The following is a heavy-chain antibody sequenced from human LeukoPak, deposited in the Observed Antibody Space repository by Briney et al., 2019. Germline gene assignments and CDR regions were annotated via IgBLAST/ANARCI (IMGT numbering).Heavy chain of an antibody. CDR1: GGSISSSSYY. J-gene: IGHJ4*02. CDR3: ARLYCSGGGCYHFDY. Sequence: PSETLSLTCTVSGGSISSSSYYWGWIRQPPGKGLEWIGNIYYSGSTYYNPSLQSRVTISVDTSKNQFSLKLNSVTAADTAVYYRARLYCSGGGCYHFDYWGQGTLVTVSS. CDR2: IYYSGST. V-gene: IGHV4-39*07. D-gene: IGHD2-15*01.